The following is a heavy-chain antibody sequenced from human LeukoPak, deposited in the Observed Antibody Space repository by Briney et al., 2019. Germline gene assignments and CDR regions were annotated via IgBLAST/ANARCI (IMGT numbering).Heavy chain of an antibody. CDR3: VRDGERSFDI. CDR1: GFTLSTYW. D-gene: IGHD2-21*01. CDR2: ISSDGSYT. V-gene: IGHV3-74*01. J-gene: IGHJ3*02. Sequence: GGSLRLSCAASGFTLSTYWMHWVRQAPGKGLVWVSYISSDGSYTSYADSVKGRITISGDSAKSTLYLQMNSLRAEDTAVYYCVRDGERSFDIWGQGTMVTVSS.